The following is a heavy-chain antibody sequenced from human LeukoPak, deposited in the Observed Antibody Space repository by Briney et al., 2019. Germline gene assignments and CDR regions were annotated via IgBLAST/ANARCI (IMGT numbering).Heavy chain of an antibody. Sequence: ASVKISCKVSGYTFTDYYMHWVQQAPGKGLEWMGLVDPEDGETIYAEKFQGRVTITADTSTDTAYMELSSLRSEDTAVYYCASAVYYDFWSGYYDNWFDPWGQGTLVTVSS. CDR3: ASAVYYDFWSGYYDNWFDP. J-gene: IGHJ5*02. CDR1: GYTFTDYY. CDR2: VDPEDGET. V-gene: IGHV1-69-2*01. D-gene: IGHD3-3*01.